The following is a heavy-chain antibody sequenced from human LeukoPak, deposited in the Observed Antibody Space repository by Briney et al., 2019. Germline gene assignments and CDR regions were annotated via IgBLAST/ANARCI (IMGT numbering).Heavy chain of an antibody. V-gene: IGHV1-69*13. Sequence: SVKVSCKASGGTFSSYAISWVRQAPGQGLEWMGGIIPIFGTANYAQKFQGRVTITADESTSTAYMELSSLRSEDTAVYYCAGGTSLRVSYYMDVWGKGTTVTVSS. CDR3: AGGTSLRVSYYMDV. D-gene: IGHD6-6*01. CDR1: GGTFSSYA. CDR2: IIPIFGTA. J-gene: IGHJ6*03.